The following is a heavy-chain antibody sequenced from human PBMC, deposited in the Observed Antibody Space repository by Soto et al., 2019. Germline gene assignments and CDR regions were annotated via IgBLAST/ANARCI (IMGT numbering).Heavy chain of an antibody. CDR2: IIPIFGTA. CDR3: ASIAVAGSPPDY. V-gene: IGHV1-69*13. Sequence: SVKVSCKASGGTFSSYAISWVRQAPGQGLEWMGGIIPIFGTANYAQKFQGRVTITADESTSTAYMELSSLRSEDTAVYYCASIAVAGSPPDYWGQGTLVTVS. D-gene: IGHD6-19*01. CDR1: GGTFSSYA. J-gene: IGHJ4*02.